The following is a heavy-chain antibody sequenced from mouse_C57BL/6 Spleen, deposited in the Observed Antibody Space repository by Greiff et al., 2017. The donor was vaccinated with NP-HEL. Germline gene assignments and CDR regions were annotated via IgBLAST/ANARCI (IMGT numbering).Heavy chain of an antibody. CDR2: IDPSDSYT. CDR1: GYTFTSYW. V-gene: IGHV1-50*01. Sequence: QVQLQQPGAELVKPGASVKLSCKASGYTFTSYWMQWVKQRPGQGLEWIGEIDPSDSYTNYNQKFKGKATLTVDTSSSTAYMQLSSLTSEDSAVYYCARGTAQALFAYWGQGTLVTVSA. CDR3: ARGTAQALFAY. D-gene: IGHD3-2*02. J-gene: IGHJ3*01.